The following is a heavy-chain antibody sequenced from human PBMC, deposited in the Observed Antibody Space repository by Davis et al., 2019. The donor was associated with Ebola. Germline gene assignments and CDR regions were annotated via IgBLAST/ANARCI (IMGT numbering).Heavy chain of an antibody. CDR1: GYTFTGYY. D-gene: IGHD3-10*01. CDR2: INPNSGGP. J-gene: IGHJ6*02. CDR3: ARDRVRGVIKTYGMDV. Sequence: AASVKVSCKASGYTFTGYYMHWVRQAPGQGLEWMGWINPNSGGPNYAQKFQGWVTMTRDTSISTAYMELSRLRSDDTAVYYCARDRVRGVIKTYGMDVWGQGTTVTVSS. V-gene: IGHV1-2*04.